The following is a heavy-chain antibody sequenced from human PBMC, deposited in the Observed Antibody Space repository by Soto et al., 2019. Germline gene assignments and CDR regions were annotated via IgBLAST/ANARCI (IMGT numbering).Heavy chain of an antibody. CDR2: IYPGDSDT. CDR3: AGLGIAAAGTDEPDYYYGMDV. D-gene: IGHD6-13*01. Sequence: PGESLKISCKGSGYSFTSYWIGWVRQMPGKGLEWMGIIYPGDSDTRYSPSFQGQVTISADKSISTAYLQWSSLKASDTAMYYCAGLGIAAAGTDEPDYYYGMDVWGQGTTVTVSS. CDR1: GYSFTSYW. J-gene: IGHJ6*02. V-gene: IGHV5-51*01.